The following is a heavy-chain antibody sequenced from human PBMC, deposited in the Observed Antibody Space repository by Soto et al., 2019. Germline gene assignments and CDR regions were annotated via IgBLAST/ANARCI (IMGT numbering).Heavy chain of an antibody. Sequence: PGGSLRLSCAASGFTFSSYAMSWVRQAPGKGLEWVSAISGSGGSTYYADSVKGRFTISRDNSKNTLYLQMNSLRAEDTAVYYYRMVRGVIIPRFDPWGQGTLVTVSS. CDR3: RMVRGVIIPRFDP. CDR2: ISGSGGST. CDR1: GFTFSSYA. D-gene: IGHD3-10*01. J-gene: IGHJ5*02. V-gene: IGHV3-23*01.